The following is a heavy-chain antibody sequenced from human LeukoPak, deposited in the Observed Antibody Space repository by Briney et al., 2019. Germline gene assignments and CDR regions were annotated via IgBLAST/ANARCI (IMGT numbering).Heavy chain of an antibody. J-gene: IGHJ4*02. CDR3: ARDRYSSSWYSVGPLDY. V-gene: IGHV6-1*01. CDR2: TYYRSKWYN. CDR1: GDSVSSNSAA. Sequence: SQTLSLTCALSGDSVSSNSAAWNWIRQSPSRGLEWLGRTYYRSKWYNDYAVSVKSRITINPDTSKNQFSLQLNSVTPEDTAVYYCARDRYSSSWYSVGPLDYWGQGTLVTVSS. D-gene: IGHD6-13*01.